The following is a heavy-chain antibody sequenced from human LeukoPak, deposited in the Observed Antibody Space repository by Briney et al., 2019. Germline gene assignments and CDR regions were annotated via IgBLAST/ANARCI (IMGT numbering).Heavy chain of an antibody. CDR3: ARRGYSNYVPFDY. D-gene: IGHD4-11*01. J-gene: IGHJ4*02. CDR1: GYSFSDYW. CDR2: IYPGDSDT. Sequence: GESLKISCKGSGYSFSDYWIGWVRHMPEKGLEWMGIIYPGDSDTTYSPSFQGQVTISADRSIRAAYLQWSSLKASDTAMYYCARRGYSNYVPFDYWGQGTLVTVSS. V-gene: IGHV5-51*01.